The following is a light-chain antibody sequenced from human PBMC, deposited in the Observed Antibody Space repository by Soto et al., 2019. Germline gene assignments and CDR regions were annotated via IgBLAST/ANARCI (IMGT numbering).Light chain of an antibody. CDR2: ELT. CDR3: SSYTTSGTVV. V-gene: IGLV2-14*01. CDR1: INDIGGYNY. Sequence: QSALTQPASVCGSPGQSITLSCIGTINDIGGYNYVSWYRQYPGKAPKLMIYELTNRAAGVSDRFSGSRSGNTASLTISALQADDEADYYCSSYTTSGTVVFGGGTKVTVL. J-gene: IGLJ3*02.